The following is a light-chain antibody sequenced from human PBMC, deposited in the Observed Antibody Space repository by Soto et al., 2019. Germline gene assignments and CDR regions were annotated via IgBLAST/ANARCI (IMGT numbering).Light chain of an antibody. CDR2: EVS. Sequence: QSVLTQPASVSGSPGQSITISCTGTSGDVGGYNYVSWYQHHPGKAPKLMIYEVSNRPSGVSNRFSGSKSGNTASLTISGLQAEDESDYYCSSYTSSSTVVFGGGTKLTVL. CDR1: SGDVGGYNY. V-gene: IGLV2-14*01. J-gene: IGLJ2*01. CDR3: SSYTSSSTVV.